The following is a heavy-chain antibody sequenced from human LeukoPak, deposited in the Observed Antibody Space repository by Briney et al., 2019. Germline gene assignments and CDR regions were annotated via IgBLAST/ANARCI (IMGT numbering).Heavy chain of an antibody. CDR3: ARGRYLTTLGGAAAGFLDY. D-gene: IGHD6-13*01. Sequence: SETLSLTCGVYGGSFSGYYWNWIRQSPGKGLEWIGEINHSGSTNYNPSLKSRVTMSVDTSQKQFSLRLTSVTAADTAVYYCARGRYLTTLGGAAAGFLDYWGQGTLVTVSS. J-gene: IGHJ4*02. CDR1: GGSFSGYY. CDR2: INHSGST. V-gene: IGHV4-34*01.